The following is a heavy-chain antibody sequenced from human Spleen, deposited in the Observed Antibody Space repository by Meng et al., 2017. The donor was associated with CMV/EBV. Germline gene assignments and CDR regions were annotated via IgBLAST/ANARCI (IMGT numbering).Heavy chain of an antibody. CDR2: INPNSGGS. D-gene: IGHD2-2*02. Sequence: ASVKVSCKASGYTFTGYILHWMRQAPGQGLEWMGWINPNSGGSNFAEKFQGRVTMTRDTSISTAYMELSRLTSDDSAVYYCARDHCTSSTCYKDYWGQGTVVTVSS. CDR1: GYTFTGYI. V-gene: IGHV1-2*02. J-gene: IGHJ4*02. CDR3: ARDHCTSSTCYKDY.